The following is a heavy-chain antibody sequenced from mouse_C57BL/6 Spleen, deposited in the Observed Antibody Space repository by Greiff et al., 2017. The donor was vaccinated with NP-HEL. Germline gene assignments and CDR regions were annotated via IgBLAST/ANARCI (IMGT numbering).Heavy chain of an antibody. V-gene: IGHV1-82*01. CDR1: GYAFSSSW. CDR2: IYPGDGDT. CDR3: ASITTVVDLYAMDY. Sequence: QVQLQQSGPELVKPGASVKISCKASGYAFSSSWMNWVKQRPGKGLEWIGRIYPGDGDTNYNGKFKGKATLTADKSSSTAYMQLSSLTSEDSAVYFCASITTVVDLYAMDYWGQGTSVTVSS. D-gene: IGHD1-1*01. J-gene: IGHJ4*01.